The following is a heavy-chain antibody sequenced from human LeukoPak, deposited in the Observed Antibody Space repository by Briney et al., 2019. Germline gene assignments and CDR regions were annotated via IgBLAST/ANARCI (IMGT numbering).Heavy chain of an antibody. CDR3: VRLNTGGVVL. CDR1: GGSFTVYY. V-gene: IGHV4-34*01. CDR2: VSDSGNT. J-gene: IGHJ4*02. D-gene: IGHD3-16*01. Sequence: SETLSLTCAVYGGSFTVYYWSWIRQPPGKGLEWIGSVSDSGNTYYNPSLKTPVTISVDMSKNQFSLKLSSVTAADTAVYYCVRLNTGGVVLWGQGTLVTVSS.